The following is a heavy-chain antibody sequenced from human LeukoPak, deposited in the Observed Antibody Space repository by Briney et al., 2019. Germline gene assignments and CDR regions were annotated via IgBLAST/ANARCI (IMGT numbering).Heavy chain of an antibody. CDR2: ISSTSSYR. Sequence: GGSLRLSCEASGFPFSSYGMNWVRQAPGKGLEWVSSISSTSSYRSYAESVKGRFTVSRDNAKNSLHLQINSLRAEDTAVYYCARDHFDSGSFGHAFDIWGQGTMVTVSS. J-gene: IGHJ3*02. CDR3: ARDHFDSGSFGHAFDI. V-gene: IGHV3-21*01. D-gene: IGHD3-10*01. CDR1: GFPFSSYG.